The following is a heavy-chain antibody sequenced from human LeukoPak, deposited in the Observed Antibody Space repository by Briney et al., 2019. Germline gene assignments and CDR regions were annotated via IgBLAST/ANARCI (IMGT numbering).Heavy chain of an antibody. CDR3: AKGTALAVTREQDY. Sequence: QPGGSLRLSCAASGFTFSSYAMSWVRQAPGRGLEWASGITGSGGRSFYADSVKGRFTISRDNSKNTLYLQMNSLRAEDTAVYYCAKGTALAVTREQDYWGQGTLVTVSS. V-gene: IGHV3-23*01. J-gene: IGHJ4*02. CDR2: ITGSGGRS. D-gene: IGHD6-19*01. CDR1: GFTFSSYA.